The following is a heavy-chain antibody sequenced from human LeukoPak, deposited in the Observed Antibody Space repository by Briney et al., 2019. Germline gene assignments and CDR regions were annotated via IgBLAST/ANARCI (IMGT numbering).Heavy chain of an antibody. CDR2: INPSGGST. CDR3: ARDNSVEDTAWWFDP. V-gene: IGHV1-46*01. CDR1: GYTFTTYN. D-gene: IGHD4-23*01. Sequence: ASVKVSCKASGYTFTTYNINWVRQAPGQGLEWMGIINPSGGSTSYAQKFQGRVTMTRDMSTSTDYMELSSLRSEDTAVYYCARDNSVEDTAWWFDPWGQGTLVTVSS. J-gene: IGHJ5*02.